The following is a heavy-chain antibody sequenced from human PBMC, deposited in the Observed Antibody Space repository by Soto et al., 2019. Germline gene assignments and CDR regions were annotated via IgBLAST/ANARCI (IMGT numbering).Heavy chain of an antibody. D-gene: IGHD5-12*01. V-gene: IGHV4-34*01. CDR2: INQSGST. CDR3: ASGASGYDYVGWFDP. Sequence: QVQLQQWGAGLLKPSETLSLTCAVYGGSFSGYYWSWIRQSPGKGLEWIGEINQSGSTNYNPSLTSRVTISADTPKNQFSLTLSSVTAADTAVYYCASGASGYDYVGWFDPWGQGTLVT. J-gene: IGHJ5*02. CDR1: GGSFSGYY.